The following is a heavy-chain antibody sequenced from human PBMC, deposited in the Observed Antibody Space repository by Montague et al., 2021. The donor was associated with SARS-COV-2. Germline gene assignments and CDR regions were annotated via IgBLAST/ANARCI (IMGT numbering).Heavy chain of an antibody. CDR3: ARDQRRYGSGSYYGPHYYYGMDV. CDR1: GFTVSSNY. D-gene: IGHD3-10*01. V-gene: IGHV3-66*02. J-gene: IGHJ6*02. CDR2: IYSGGST. Sequence: SLSLSCSASGFTVSSNYMSWVRQAPGKGLEWVSVIYSGGSTYYADSVKGRFTISRDNSKNTLYLQMNSLRAEDTAVYYCARDQRRYGSGSYYGPHYYYGMDVWGQGTTVTVSS.